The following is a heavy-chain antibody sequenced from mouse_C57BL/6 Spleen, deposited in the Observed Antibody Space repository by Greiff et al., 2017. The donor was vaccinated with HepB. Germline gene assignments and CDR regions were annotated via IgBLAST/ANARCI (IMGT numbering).Heavy chain of an antibody. V-gene: IGHV1-42*01. D-gene: IGHD1-1*01. CDR1: GYSFTSYY. J-gene: IGHJ4*01. Sequence: VQLQQSGPELVKPGASVKISCKASGYSFTSYYMNWVKQSPEKSLEWIGEINPSTGGTTYNQKFKAKATLTVDKSSSTAYMQLKSLTSEDSAVYYCASSPFTTVVEGAMDYWGQGTSVTVSS. CDR3: ASSPFTTVVEGAMDY. CDR2: INPSTGGT.